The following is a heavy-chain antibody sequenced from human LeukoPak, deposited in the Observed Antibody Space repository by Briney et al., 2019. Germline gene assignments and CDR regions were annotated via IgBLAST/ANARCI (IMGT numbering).Heavy chain of an antibody. Sequence: GGSLRLSCAVSGLTFSSSWMDWVRQAPGKGLEWVAIISFDGSNKYYADSVKGRFTISRDNSKNTLYLKMNSLRAEDTAVYYCARDPKGGYSYGWGAFDIWGHGTMVTVSS. CDR3: ARDPKGGYSYGWGAFDI. CDR1: GLTFSSSW. J-gene: IGHJ3*02. V-gene: IGHV3-30*03. D-gene: IGHD5-12*01. CDR2: ISFDGSNK.